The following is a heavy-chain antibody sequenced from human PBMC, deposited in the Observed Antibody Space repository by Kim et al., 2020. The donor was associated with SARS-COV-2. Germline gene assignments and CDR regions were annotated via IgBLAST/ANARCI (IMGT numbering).Heavy chain of an antibody. D-gene: IGHD3-22*01. CDR3: ARGDYYDSSGYYYYYFDY. V-gene: IGHV3-48*02. Sequence: KGRFTISRDNAKNSLYLQMNSLRDEDTAVYYCARGDYYDSSGYYYYYFDYWGQGTLVTVSS. J-gene: IGHJ4*02.